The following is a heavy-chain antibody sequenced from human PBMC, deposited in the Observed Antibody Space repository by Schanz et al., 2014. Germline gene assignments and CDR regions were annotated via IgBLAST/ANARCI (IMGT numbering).Heavy chain of an antibody. D-gene: IGHD3-10*01. Sequence: EVQLVESGGGLIQPGGSLRLSCAASGFGFSSYSMNWVRQAPGKGLEWVSVIGVDGTTTYYADSVKGRFTISRDNSKNTLYLQMNSLRPEVTAVYYCAKGRFGELSAFDIWGQGTMVTVSS. CDR1: GFGFSSYS. CDR2: IGVDGTTT. CDR3: AKGRFGELSAFDI. V-gene: IGHV3-23*04. J-gene: IGHJ3*02.